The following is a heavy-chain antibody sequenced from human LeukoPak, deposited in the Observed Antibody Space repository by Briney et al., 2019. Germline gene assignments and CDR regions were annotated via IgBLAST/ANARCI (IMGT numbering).Heavy chain of an antibody. CDR3: ARVHSGSYYIYFDY. CDR2: IYHSGST. Sequence: SETLSLTCTVSGYSVSSGYYWGWIRQPPGKGLEWIGSIYHSGSTYYNPSLKSRVTISVDTSKNQFSLKLSSVTAADTAVYYCARVHSGSYYIYFDYWGQGTLVTVSS. D-gene: IGHD1-26*01. V-gene: IGHV4-38-2*02. CDR1: GYSVSSGYY. J-gene: IGHJ4*02.